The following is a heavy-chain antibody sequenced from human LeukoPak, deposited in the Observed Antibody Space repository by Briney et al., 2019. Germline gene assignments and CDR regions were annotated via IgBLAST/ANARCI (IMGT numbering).Heavy chain of an antibody. V-gene: IGHV3-23*01. J-gene: IGHJ4*02. D-gene: IGHD6-13*01. Sequence: RGSLRLSSAAPGFTLSSYAMSWGRQAPGKGLECVSAISGSGGSTYYADSVKGRVTTSTDNSQNTPYMQMNSVGAEDTAVYYCAKASPWGVAAAGNYDYWGQGTLVTVSS. CDR3: AKASPWGVAAAGNYDY. CDR2: ISGSGGST. CDR1: GFTLSSYA.